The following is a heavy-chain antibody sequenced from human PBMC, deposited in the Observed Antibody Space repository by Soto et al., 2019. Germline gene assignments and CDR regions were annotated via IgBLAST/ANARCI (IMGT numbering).Heavy chain of an antibody. CDR1: GFTFSSYA. Sequence: GGSLRLSCAASGFTFSSYAMHWVRQAPGKGLEWVSGISYDGSNKYYADSVKGRFTISRDNSKNTLYLQMNSLRAEDTAVYYCARDHYDILTGPGPLDYWGQGTQVTVSS. CDR3: ARDHYDILTGPGPLDY. D-gene: IGHD3-9*01. V-gene: IGHV3-30-3*01. CDR2: ISYDGSNK. J-gene: IGHJ4*02.